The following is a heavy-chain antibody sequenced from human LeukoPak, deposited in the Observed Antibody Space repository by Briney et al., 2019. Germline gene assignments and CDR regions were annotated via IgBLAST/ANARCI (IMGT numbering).Heavy chain of an antibody. CDR1: GFTFSSYE. Sequence: GGSLRLSCAASGFTFSSYEMNWVRQAPGKGLEWVSYISSSGTIIYYADSVKGRFTISRDNSKNTLYLQMNSLRGEDTAVYYCARFYGVPGGWFDPWGQGTLVTVSS. CDR3: ARFYGVPGGWFDP. J-gene: IGHJ5*02. D-gene: IGHD4-17*01. CDR2: ISSSGTII. V-gene: IGHV3-48*03.